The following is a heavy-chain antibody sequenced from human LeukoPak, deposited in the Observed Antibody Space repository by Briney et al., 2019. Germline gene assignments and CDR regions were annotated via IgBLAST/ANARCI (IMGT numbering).Heavy chain of an antibody. CDR3: AREGGLGGATVSD. D-gene: IGHD1-26*01. J-gene: IGHJ4*02. CDR1: GYTFTSYY. CDR2: INPSGGST. Sequence: EASVKVSCKASGYTFTSYYMHWVRQAPGQGLEWMGIINPSGGSTSYARKFQGRVTMTRDTSTSTVYMELSSLRSEDTAVYYCAREGGLGGATVSDWGQGTLVTVSS. V-gene: IGHV1-46*01.